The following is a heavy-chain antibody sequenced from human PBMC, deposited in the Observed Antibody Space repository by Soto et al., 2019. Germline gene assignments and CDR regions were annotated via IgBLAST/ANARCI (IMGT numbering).Heavy chain of an antibody. Sequence: SETLSLTCAVYGGSFSGYYWSCIRQPSEKKLEWSGEINHSGSTNYNPSLKSRVTISVYTSKNQFSLKLSSVTAADTAVYYCARGGGHYFFYGMEVWGQGTTVNVS. J-gene: IGHJ6*02. CDR2: INHSGST. V-gene: IGHV4-34*01. CDR3: ARGGGHYFFYGMEV. CDR1: GGSFSGYY.